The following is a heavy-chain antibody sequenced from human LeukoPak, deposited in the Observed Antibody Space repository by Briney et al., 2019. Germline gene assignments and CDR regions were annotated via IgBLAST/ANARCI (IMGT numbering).Heavy chain of an antibody. CDR3: ARFTAAAGTKSRWFDP. CDR2: IYYSGST. V-gene: IGHV4-59*01. CDR1: GGSISSYY. Sequence: SETLPLTCTVSGGSISSYYWSWIRQPPGKGLEWIGYIYYSGSTNYNPSLKSRVTISVDTSKNQFSLKLSSVTAADTAVYYCARFTAAAGTKSRWFDPWGQGTLVTVSS. D-gene: IGHD6-13*01. J-gene: IGHJ5*02.